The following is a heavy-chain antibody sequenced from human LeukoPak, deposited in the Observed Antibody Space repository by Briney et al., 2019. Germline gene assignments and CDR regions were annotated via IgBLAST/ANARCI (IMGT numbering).Heavy chain of an antibody. Sequence: GGSLRLSGAASGFTFSSYSMNWVRQAPGKGLEWVSSISSSSSYIYYADSVKGRFTISRDNAKNSLYLQMNSLRAEETAVYYCARDGSLPDGYNLVAFDIWGQGTMVTVSS. V-gene: IGHV3-21*01. J-gene: IGHJ3*02. D-gene: IGHD5-24*01. CDR2: ISSSSSYI. CDR1: GFTFSSYS. CDR3: ARDGSLPDGYNLVAFDI.